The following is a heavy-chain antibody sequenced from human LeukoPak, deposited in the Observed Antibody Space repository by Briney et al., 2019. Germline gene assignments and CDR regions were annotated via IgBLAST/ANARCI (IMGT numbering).Heavy chain of an antibody. J-gene: IGHJ4*02. CDR1: VASISSYY. CDR3: ARGGSWYGYYFDY. V-gene: IGHV4-59*13. Sequence: PSETLSLTCTVSVASISSYYWSWIRKPPGKGLDGFWYIYYRGRTNSNPSLKSRVTISVDTSKNQFSLKLSSVTAADTAVYYCARGGSWYGYYFDYWGQGTLVTVSS. CDR2: IYYRGRT. D-gene: IGHD6-13*01.